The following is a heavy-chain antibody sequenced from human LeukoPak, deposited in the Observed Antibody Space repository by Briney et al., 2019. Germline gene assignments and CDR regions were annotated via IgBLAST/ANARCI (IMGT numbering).Heavy chain of an antibody. CDR3: AREVAWPSITMIVVGPYYFDY. D-gene: IGHD3-22*01. V-gene: IGHV3-7*01. CDR1: GFTFSSYW. Sequence: GGSLRLSCAASGFTFSSYWMSWVRQAPGKGPEWVANIKQDGSEKYYVDSVKGRFTISRDNAKNSLYLQMNSLRAEDTAVYYCAREVAWPSITMIVVGPYYFDYWGQGTLVTVSS. J-gene: IGHJ4*02. CDR2: IKQDGSEK.